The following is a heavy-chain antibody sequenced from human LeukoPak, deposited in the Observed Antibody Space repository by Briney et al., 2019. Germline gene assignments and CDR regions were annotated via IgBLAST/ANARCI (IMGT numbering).Heavy chain of an antibody. Sequence: ASVKVSCKASGYTFTGYYMHWVRQAPGQGLEWMGWMNPNSGNTGYAQQFQGRVTITRNTSISTAYMELSSLRSEDTAVYYCARGALSSSWYERAFDIWGQGTMVTVSS. CDR1: GYTFTGYY. CDR3: ARGALSSSWYERAFDI. V-gene: IGHV1-8*03. J-gene: IGHJ3*02. D-gene: IGHD6-13*01. CDR2: MNPNSGNT.